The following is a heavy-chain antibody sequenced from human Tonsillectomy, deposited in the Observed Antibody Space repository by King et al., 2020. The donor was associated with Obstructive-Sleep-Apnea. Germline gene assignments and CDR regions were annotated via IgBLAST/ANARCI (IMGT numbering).Heavy chain of an antibody. Sequence: VQLQESGPGLVKPSQTLSLTCIVSGGSISSDGYYWSWIRQHPGKGLEWIAYIYYSGSTYYNPSLKGRVTISVETSKNQLSLKLSSMTAADTAVYYCARGSPYYFDYWGQGTLVTVSS. CDR2: IYYSGST. CDR3: ARGSPYYFDY. CDR1: GGSISSDGYY. J-gene: IGHJ4*02. V-gene: IGHV4-31*03. D-gene: IGHD3-10*01.